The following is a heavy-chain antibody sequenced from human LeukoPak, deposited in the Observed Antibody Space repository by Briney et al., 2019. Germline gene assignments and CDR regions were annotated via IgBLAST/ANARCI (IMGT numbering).Heavy chain of an antibody. CDR2: LSGTGGNT. V-gene: IGHV3-23*01. D-gene: IGHD2-21*02. Sequence: GGSLRLSCAASAFTFSSYAMAWVRQAPGKGLEWVSTLSGTGGNTYYADSVRGRFTISRDDSKNTLYLQMNSLRAEDTAVYYCAKAWALTYLGGVDSWGQGTLVTVSS. J-gene: IGHJ4*02. CDR1: AFTFSSYA. CDR3: AKAWALTYLGGVDS.